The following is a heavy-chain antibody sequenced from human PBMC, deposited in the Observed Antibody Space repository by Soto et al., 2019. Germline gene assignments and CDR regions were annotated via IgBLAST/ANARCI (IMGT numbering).Heavy chain of an antibody. CDR2: ISSNGGST. Sequence: PGGSLRLSCAASGFTFSTYAMHWVRQAPGKGLEFVSAISSNGGSTYYADSVKGRFTISRDNSKNTLYLQMGSLRAEDMAVYYCARGGSSSWHLFDYWGQGTLVTVSS. D-gene: IGHD6-13*01. CDR1: GFTFSTYA. CDR3: ARGGSSSWHLFDY. V-gene: IGHV3-64*02. J-gene: IGHJ4*02.